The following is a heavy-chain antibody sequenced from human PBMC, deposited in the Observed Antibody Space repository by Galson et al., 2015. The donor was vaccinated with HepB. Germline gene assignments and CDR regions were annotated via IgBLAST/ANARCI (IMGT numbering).Heavy chain of an antibody. CDR1: GFTFSSYS. V-gene: IGHV3-21*01. Sequence: SLRLSCAASGFTFSSYSMNWVRQAPGKGLEWVSSVSSSTTYIYYADSLKGRFTISRDNAKNSLHLQMNSLRVEDTAVYYCAGDPEFLGITMVRGALDYWGQGTLVTVSS. J-gene: IGHJ4*02. CDR3: AGDPEFLGITMVRGALDY. D-gene: IGHD3-10*01. CDR2: VSSSTTYI.